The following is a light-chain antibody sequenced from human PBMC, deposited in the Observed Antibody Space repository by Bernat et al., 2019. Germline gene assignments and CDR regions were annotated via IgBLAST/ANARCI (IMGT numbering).Light chain of an antibody. CDR3: QQYDKFPLT. J-gene: IGKJ4*01. CDR2: DAS. Sequence: DIQMTQSPSFLSASVGDRVTITCQASQAIGDSLNWYQHKPGEAPKLLIYDASNLQSGVPSTFSGSASGTSFTLSISSLQPADIATYYCQQYDKFPLTFGGGTKVEIK. V-gene: IGKV1-33*01. CDR1: QAIGDS.